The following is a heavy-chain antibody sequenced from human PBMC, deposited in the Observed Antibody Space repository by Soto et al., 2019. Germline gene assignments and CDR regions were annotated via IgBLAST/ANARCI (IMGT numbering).Heavy chain of an antibody. CDR1: GYTFIRNA. J-gene: IGHJ5*02. Sequence: QVQLVQSGAEEKKPGASVKVSCKASGYTFIRNAIHWVRQAPGQRLEWMGWINAGDGNTKYSQNFQGRVTISRDTSARTAHMELSSLTSEDTAVYYCARDHYGSGSYYWFDPWGQGTLVTVSS. V-gene: IGHV1-3*05. CDR2: INAGDGNT. CDR3: ARDHYGSGSYYWFDP. D-gene: IGHD3-10*01.